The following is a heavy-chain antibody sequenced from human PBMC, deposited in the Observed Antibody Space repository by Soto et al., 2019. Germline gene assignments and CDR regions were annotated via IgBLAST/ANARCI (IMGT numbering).Heavy chain of an antibody. CDR2: ITYEGSNK. D-gene: IGHD1-1*01. J-gene: IGHJ6*02. Sequence: QEQVVESGGGVVQPGRSLRLSCAASGFIFANYGMHWVRQAPGKGLEWVALITYEGSNKYYADAVKGRFTISRDNAKNMVSLQMDSLRAEETAVYYCAKARGANNWANYYGLDVWGQGTTVTVSS. CDR1: GFIFANYG. V-gene: IGHV3-30*18. CDR3: AKARGANNWANYYGLDV.